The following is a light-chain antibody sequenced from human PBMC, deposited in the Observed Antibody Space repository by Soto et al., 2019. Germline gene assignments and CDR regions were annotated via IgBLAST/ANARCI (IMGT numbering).Light chain of an antibody. V-gene: IGKV3-11*01. CDR2: ATS. Sequence: EIVLTQSPATLSLSPGERSTLSCRASQSVSSYLAWYQQKHGQXPRXXIYATSNRATGIPARFSGSGSGTDGTITISSLEPEDFEVYDCQQRSSWPFTFGPGTKVDIK. CDR3: QQRSSWPFT. J-gene: IGKJ3*01. CDR1: QSVSSY.